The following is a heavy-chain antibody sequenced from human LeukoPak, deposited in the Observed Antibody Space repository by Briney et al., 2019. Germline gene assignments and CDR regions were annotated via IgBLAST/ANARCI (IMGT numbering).Heavy chain of an antibody. CDR1: RFTFTDYT. Sequence: GGPLRLSCAASRFTFTDYTMNWVRQAPGKGLEWVSSISSSSSYINYADSVKGRFTISRDNAKNSVYLQMNNLRAEDTAVYYCAHFKGGSFDFWGQGTMVTVSS. CDR2: ISSSSSYI. D-gene: IGHD1-26*01. J-gene: IGHJ3*01. V-gene: IGHV3-21*01. CDR3: AHFKGGSFDF.